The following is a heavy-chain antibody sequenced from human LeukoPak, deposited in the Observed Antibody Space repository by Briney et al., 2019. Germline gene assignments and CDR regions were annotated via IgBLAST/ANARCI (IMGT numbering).Heavy chain of an antibody. Sequence: GGSLRLSCAASGFTFSDYNMNWVPQAPGKGLEWVSYISSGSSAIYYADSVRGRFTISRDNAKNSLYLQMNSLRDEDTAVYYCASYRKGNWGQGTLVTVSS. J-gene: IGHJ4*02. V-gene: IGHV3-48*02. CDR1: GFTFSDYN. CDR2: ISSGSSAI. CDR3: ASYRKGN.